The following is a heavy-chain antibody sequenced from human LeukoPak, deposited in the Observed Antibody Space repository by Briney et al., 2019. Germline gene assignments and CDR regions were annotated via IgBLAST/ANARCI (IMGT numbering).Heavy chain of an antibody. D-gene: IGHD6-13*01. CDR2: IKQDGSEK. CDR1: GFTFSSYW. Sequence: GSLRLSCAASGFTFSSYWMSWVRQAPGKGLEWVANIKQDGSEKYYVDSVKGRFTISRDNAKNSLYLQMNSLRAEDTAVYYCARDQRAAADYYFDYWGQGTLVTVSS. CDR3: ARDQRAAADYYFDY. V-gene: IGHV3-7*01. J-gene: IGHJ4*02.